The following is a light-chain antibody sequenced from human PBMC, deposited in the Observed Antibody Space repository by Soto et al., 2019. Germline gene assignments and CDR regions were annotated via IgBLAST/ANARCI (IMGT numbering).Light chain of an antibody. J-gene: IGKJ4*02. CDR3: QQRNKWPLT. CDR2: EAI. V-gene: IGKV3-11*01. Sequence: ETVLTQSPATRSLSPGERATLSCWASRSISTYFAWYQQKPGQAPRLLVYEAINRATGITARFSGSVSGTDFTLTIRRLEPEDFAVYYCQQRNKWPLTFGGGTKVEIK. CDR1: RSISTY.